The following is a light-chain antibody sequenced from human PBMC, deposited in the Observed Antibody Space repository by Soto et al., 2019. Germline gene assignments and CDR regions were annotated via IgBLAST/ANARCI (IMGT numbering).Light chain of an antibody. CDR3: QQYGSSPGT. Sequence: EIVLTQSPGTLSLSPGERATLSCRASQSVSSSYLAWYQQKPGQAPRLLIYGASFRATGIPDRFSGSGSVTXXXLXXSRLEPEDFAVYYCQQYGSSPGTFGQGTKVEIK. CDR2: GAS. CDR1: QSVSSSY. J-gene: IGKJ1*01. V-gene: IGKV3-20*01.